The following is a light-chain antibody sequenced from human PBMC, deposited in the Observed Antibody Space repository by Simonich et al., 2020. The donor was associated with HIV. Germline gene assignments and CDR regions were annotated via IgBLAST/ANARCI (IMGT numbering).Light chain of an antibody. CDR2: RRV. CDR1: SLRSYT. J-gene: IGLJ2*01. V-gene: IGLV3-19*01. Sequence: SSELTQDPAVSVALGQTVRITCQGVSLRSYTASWYQQKAGQAPILVIYRRVNRPSGIPDRFSGSSSGNTASLTSTGAQAEDEADYYCSSRDSCNHRLFGGGTKVTVL. CDR3: SSRDSCNHRL.